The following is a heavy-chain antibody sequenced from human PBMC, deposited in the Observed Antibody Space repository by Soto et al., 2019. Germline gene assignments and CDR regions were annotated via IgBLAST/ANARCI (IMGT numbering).Heavy chain of an antibody. Sequence: ASVKVSGKASGDTFTSYSMHLVRQAAGQSLWCIGWMNAGNGNTKYSRKFRGRATITRDTSASTAYMELSSLRSEDTAVYYCARGRRITMIVVDRGSGNYYFDYWGQGTLVTVSS. V-gene: IGHV1-3*01. CDR3: ARGRRITMIVVDRGSGNYYFDY. CDR2: MNAGNGNT. D-gene: IGHD3-22*01. CDR1: GDTFTSYS. J-gene: IGHJ4*02.